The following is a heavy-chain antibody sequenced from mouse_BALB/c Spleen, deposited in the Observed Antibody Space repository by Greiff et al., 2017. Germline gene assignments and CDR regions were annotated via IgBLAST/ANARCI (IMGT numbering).Heavy chain of an antibody. CDR1: GFTFNTYA. V-gene: IGHV10-1*02. J-gene: IGHJ4*01. Sequence: EVHLVESGGGLVQPKGSLKLSCAASGFTFNTYAMNWVRQAPGKGLEWVARIRSKSNNYATYYADSVKDRFTISRDDSQSMLYLQMNNLKTEDTAMYYCVRQISYYAMDYWGQGTSVTVSS. CDR2: IRSKSNNYAT. CDR3: VRQISYYAMDY.